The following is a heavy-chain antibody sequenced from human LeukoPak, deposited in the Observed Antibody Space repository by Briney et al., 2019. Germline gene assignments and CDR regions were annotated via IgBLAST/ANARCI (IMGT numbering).Heavy chain of an antibody. J-gene: IGHJ3*01. CDR1: GFSFSYYW. Sequence: GGSLRLSCAASGFSFSYYWMSWVRQAPGKGLEWVANIKEDGSVRYYVDSVRGRFTISRDNAENSLYLQLDSLRAEDTAVYYCARTVRGIVMPQNAFDVWGQGTMLSVSS. CDR2: IKEDGSVR. V-gene: IGHV3-7*01. D-gene: IGHD1-26*01. CDR3: ARTVRGIVMPQNAFDV.